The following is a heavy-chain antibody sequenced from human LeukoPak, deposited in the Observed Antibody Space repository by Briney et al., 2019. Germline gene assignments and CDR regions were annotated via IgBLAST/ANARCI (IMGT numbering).Heavy chain of an antibody. V-gene: IGHV3-23*01. CDR3: AGDYDFWSGYYFDY. J-gene: IGHJ4*02. Sequence: GGSLRLSCAASGFTFSSYAMSWVRQAPGKGLEWVSAISGSGGSTYYADSVKGRFTISRDNSKNTLYLQMNSLRAEDTAVYYCAGDYDFWSGYYFDYWGQGTLVTVSS. D-gene: IGHD3-3*01. CDR2: ISGSGGST. CDR1: GFTFSSYA.